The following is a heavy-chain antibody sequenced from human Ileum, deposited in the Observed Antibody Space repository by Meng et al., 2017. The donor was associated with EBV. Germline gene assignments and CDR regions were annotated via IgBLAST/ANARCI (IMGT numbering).Heavy chain of an antibody. D-gene: IGHD5-24*01. CDR2: MNPKTGTA. CDR3: VRTLERGDY. Sequence: QGKLVQSGAEVKKPGASLKVACKASGYTFTNYDLSWVRQATGQGLEWMGWMNPKTGTAHYAQKFQGRVSMTRDTSITTAYMELSSLTSEDTAVYYCVRTLERGDYWGQGTLVTVSS. J-gene: IGHJ4*02. CDR1: GYTFTNYD. V-gene: IGHV1-8*01.